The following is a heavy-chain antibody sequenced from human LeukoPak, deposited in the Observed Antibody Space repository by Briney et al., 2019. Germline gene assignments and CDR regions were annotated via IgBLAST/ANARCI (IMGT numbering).Heavy chain of an antibody. V-gene: IGHV1-8*01. CDR1: GYTFTSYD. CDR3: ARGKYVLRFLEWLSADYYFDY. Sequence: ASVKVSCKASGYTFTSYDINWVRQATGQGLEWMGWMNPNSGNTGYAQKFQGRVTMTRNTSISTAYMELSSLRSEDTAVYYCARGKYVLRFLEWLSADYYFDYWGQGTLVTVSS. D-gene: IGHD3-3*01. CDR2: MNPNSGNT. J-gene: IGHJ4*02.